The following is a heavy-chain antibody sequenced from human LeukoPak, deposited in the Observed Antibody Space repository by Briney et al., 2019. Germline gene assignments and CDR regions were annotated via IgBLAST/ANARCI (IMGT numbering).Heavy chain of an antibody. CDR3: ARDGSGTYYNDNWFDP. CDR2: IDPSDSYT. J-gene: IGHJ5*02. D-gene: IGHD3-10*01. V-gene: IGHV5-10-1*01. Sequence: GESLKISCKGSGYSFTSYWITWVRQMPGKGLEWMGRIDPSDSYTKYSPSFQGHVTISADKSISTAYLQWSSMKASYTAMYYCARDGSGTYYNDNWFDPWGQGTLVTVSS. CDR1: GYSFTSYW.